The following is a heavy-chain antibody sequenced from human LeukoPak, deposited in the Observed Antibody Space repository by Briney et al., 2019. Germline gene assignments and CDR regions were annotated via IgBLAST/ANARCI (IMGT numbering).Heavy chain of an antibody. D-gene: IGHD4-17*01. V-gene: IGHV3-30*03. CDR1: GFAFSSYG. Sequence: GGSLRLSCAASGFAFSSYGMHWVRQAPGKGLEWVAVISYDGSNKYYADSVKGRFTISRDNSKNTLYLQMNSLRAEDTAVYYCAASDHYGDRDYWGQGTLVTVSS. CDR3: AASDHYGDRDY. CDR2: ISYDGSNK. J-gene: IGHJ4*02.